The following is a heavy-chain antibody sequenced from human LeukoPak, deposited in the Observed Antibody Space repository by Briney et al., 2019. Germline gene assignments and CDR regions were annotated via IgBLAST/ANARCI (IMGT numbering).Heavy chain of an antibody. CDR3: ARDSVGATQYYYYYYMDV. D-gene: IGHD1-26*01. CDR1: GGSISSGGYY. CDR2: IYTSGST. Sequence: KPSQTLSLTCAVAGGSISSGGYYWSWIRQPAGKGLEWIGRIYTSGSTNYNPSLKSRVTMSVDTSKNQFSLKLSSVTAADTAVYYCARDSVGATQYYYYYYMDVWGKGTTVTISS. V-gene: IGHV4-61*02. J-gene: IGHJ6*03.